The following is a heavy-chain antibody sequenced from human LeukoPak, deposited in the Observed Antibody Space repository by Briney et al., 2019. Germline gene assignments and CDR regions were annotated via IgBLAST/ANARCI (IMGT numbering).Heavy chain of an antibody. Sequence: SETLSLTCTVSGGSISSYYWSWIRQPPGKGLEWIGYIYYSGSTNYNPSLKSRVTISVDTSKNQFSLKLSSVTAADTAVYYCASLASSTSFSPYCYYYMDVWGKGTTVTVSS. CDR2: IYYSGST. V-gene: IGHV4-59*01. CDR1: GGSISSYY. J-gene: IGHJ6*03. D-gene: IGHD2-2*01. CDR3: ASLASSTSFSPYCYYYMDV.